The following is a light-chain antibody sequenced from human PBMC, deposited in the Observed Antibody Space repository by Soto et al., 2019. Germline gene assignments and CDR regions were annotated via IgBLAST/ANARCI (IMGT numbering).Light chain of an antibody. J-gene: IGKJ1*01. CDR2: KVS. CDR3: MQGTHWPPT. CDR1: QSLVYSDGNTF. Sequence: DVVMTQSPLSLPVTLGQSASISCRSSQSLVYSDGNTFRNRFQQRPGQSPRRLIYKVSNRDSGGPDRFSGSGSGTDFTLKISRVEAEDVVVYYYCMQGTHWPPTFGQGTKVEIK. V-gene: IGKV2-30*01.